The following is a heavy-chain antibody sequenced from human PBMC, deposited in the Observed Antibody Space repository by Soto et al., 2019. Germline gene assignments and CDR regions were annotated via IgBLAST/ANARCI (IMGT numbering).Heavy chain of an antibody. CDR2: ISVGGTDT. V-gene: IGHV3-23*01. Sequence: EVQLLESGGGFAQPGGSLRLSCVASGFTFGSSAMSWVRQAPGKGLEWVSTISVGGTDTYYPDSVKGRFTISRDNPKNTLYLQMNSLRVEDTALYYCAKVAGYPFYWGQGTLVAVS. J-gene: IGHJ4*02. D-gene: IGHD5-18*01. CDR3: AKVAGYPFY. CDR1: GFTFGSSA.